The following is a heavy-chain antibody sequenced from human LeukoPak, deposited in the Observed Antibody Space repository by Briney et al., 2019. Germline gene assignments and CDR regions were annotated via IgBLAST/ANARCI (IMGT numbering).Heavy chain of an antibody. D-gene: IGHD6-13*01. V-gene: IGHV4-59*12. CDR3: ARGIADPYSFDS. J-gene: IGHJ4*02. CDR2: IYSTGST. CDR1: GVSISSYY. Sequence: SETLSLTCTVSGVSISSYYWSWIRQPPGKGLEWIGYIYSTGSTNYSPSLKSRVTMSVDKSKNQFSLNLSSVTAADTAVYYCARGIADPYSFDSWGQGTLVTVSS.